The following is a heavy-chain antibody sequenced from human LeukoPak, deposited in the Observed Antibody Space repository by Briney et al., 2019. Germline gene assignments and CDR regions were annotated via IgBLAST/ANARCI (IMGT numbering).Heavy chain of an antibody. V-gene: IGHV6-1*01. Sequence: SQTLSLICAISGDSVSSNSTACNWIRQSPSRGLEWLGRTYYRSKWYNDYAVSVKSRITINPDTSKNQFSLQLNSVTPEDTAVYYCARGGQGDGYSADEAFDFWGQGTMVTVS. CDR1: GDSVSSNSTA. CDR3: ARGGQGDGYSADEAFDF. D-gene: IGHD5-24*01. CDR2: TYYRSKWYN. J-gene: IGHJ3*01.